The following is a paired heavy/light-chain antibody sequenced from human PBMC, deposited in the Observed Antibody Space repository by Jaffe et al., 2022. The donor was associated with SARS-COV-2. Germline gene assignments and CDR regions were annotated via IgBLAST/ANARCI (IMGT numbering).Light chain of an antibody. J-gene: IGKJ4*01. CDR1: QSVLYSPINKNY. CDR3: QQYYNTPPA. Sequence: DIVMTQSPDYLAVSLGERATINCKSSQSVLYSPINKNYLAWFQQRPGQPPKLLIYWASTRESGVPDRFSGSGSGTDFTLTITSLQAEDVAVYYCQQYYNTPPAFGGGTKVEIK. CDR2: WAS. V-gene: IGKV4-1*01.
Heavy chain of an antibody. CDR1: GYTFTDHY. V-gene: IGHV1-2*02. D-gene: IGHD5-12*01. CDR3: ARDVFRRDGYTSGHWHFDL. J-gene: IGHJ2*01. Sequence: QVQLVQSGAEVKKPGASVKVSCKASGYTFTDHYVHWVRQAPGQGLEWMAWINPNSGDTSFAQKFQGRVTMTRDTSISTAYMELSSLRSDDTAVYYCARDVFRRDGYTSGHWHFDLWGRGTLVTVSS. CDR2: INPNSGDT.